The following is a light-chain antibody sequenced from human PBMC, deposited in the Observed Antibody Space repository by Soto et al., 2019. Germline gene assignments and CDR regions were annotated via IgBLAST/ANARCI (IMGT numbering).Light chain of an antibody. CDR1: QGISSY. J-gene: IGKJ4*01. CDR3: QQYYSYPRA. Sequence: AIRMTQSPSSFSASTGDRVTITCRASQGISSYLAWYQQKPGKAPKLLIYAASTLQSGVPSRFSGSGSGTDFTLTISCLQSEDFATYYCQQYYSYPRAFGGGTKVAIK. CDR2: AAS. V-gene: IGKV1-8*01.